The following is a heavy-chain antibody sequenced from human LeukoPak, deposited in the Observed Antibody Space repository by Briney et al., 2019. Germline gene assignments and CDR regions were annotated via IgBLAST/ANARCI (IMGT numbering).Heavy chain of an antibody. D-gene: IGHD2-15*01. V-gene: IGHV4-59*01. Sequence: SETLSLTCTVSRGSIRNYYWSWIRQSPGKELEWIGYIYYSGSTNYNPSLKSRVSISVGTSKNQFSLKLTSVTPADTAVYYCARETVVASSYDYWGQGILVTVSS. CDR1: RGSIRNYY. J-gene: IGHJ4*02. CDR2: IYYSGST. CDR3: ARETVVASSYDY.